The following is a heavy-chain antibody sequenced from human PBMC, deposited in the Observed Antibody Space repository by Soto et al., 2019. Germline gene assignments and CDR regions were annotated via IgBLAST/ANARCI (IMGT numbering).Heavy chain of an antibody. CDR1: GYTFTSYG. Sequence: ASVKVSCKASGYTFTSYGISWVRQAPGQGLEWMGWISAYNGNTNYAQKLQGRVTMTTDTSTSTAYMELRSLRSDDTAVYYCAREDSPMVRGVATRQRTYYFDYWGQGTLVTVSS. CDR2: ISAYNGNT. CDR3: AREDSPMVRGVATRQRTYYFDY. J-gene: IGHJ4*02. V-gene: IGHV1-18*01. D-gene: IGHD3-10*01.